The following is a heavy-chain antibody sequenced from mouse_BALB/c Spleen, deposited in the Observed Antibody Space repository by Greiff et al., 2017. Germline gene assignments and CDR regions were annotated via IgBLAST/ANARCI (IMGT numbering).Heavy chain of an antibody. V-gene: IGHV3-6*02. D-gene: IGHD2-10*02. CDR3: AREEYGNY. CDR2: ISYDGSN. J-gene: IGHJ3*01. Sequence: VQLKESGPGLVKPSQSLSLTCSVTGYSITSGYYWNWIRQFPGNKLEWMGYISYDGSNNYNPSLKNRISITRDTSKNQFFLKLNSVTTEDTATYYCAREEYGNYWGQGTLVTVSA. CDR1: GYSITSGYY.